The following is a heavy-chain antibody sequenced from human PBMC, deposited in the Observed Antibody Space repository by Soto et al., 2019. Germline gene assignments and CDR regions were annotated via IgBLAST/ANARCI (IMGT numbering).Heavy chain of an antibody. Sequence: PGGSLRLSSTASGFTFGDYAMSWFRQAPGKGLEWVGFIRSKAYGGTTEYAASVKGRFTISRDDSKSIAYLQMNSLKTEDTAVYYCTRDRIAVAGTAGYWGQGTLVTVSS. CDR3: TRDRIAVAGTAGY. V-gene: IGHV3-49*03. CDR1: GFTFGDYA. J-gene: IGHJ4*02. CDR2: IRSKAYGGTT. D-gene: IGHD6-19*01.